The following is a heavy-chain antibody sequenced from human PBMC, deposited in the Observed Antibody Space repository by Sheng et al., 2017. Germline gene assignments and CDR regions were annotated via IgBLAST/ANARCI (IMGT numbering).Heavy chain of an antibody. J-gene: IGHJ6*02. Sequence: QMQLVQSGPEVKKPGTSVKVSCKASGFTFTSSAVQWVRQARGQRLEWIGWIVVGSGNTNYAQKFQERVTITRDMSTSTAYMELSSLRSEDTAVYYCAAGGWNLISGYYGMDVWGQGTT. CDR2: IVVGSGNT. D-gene: IGHD1-1*01. CDR1: GFTFTSSA. V-gene: IGHV1-58*03. CDR3: AAGGWNLISGYYGMDV.